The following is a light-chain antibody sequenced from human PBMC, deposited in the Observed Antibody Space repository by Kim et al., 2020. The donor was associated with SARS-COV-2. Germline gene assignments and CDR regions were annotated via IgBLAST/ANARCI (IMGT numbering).Light chain of an antibody. CDR2: AAS. Sequence: DIRMTQSPSSVSASVGDRVTITCRASQGINNWLAWYQQKPGKAPKYLISAASSLQSGVPSRFSVSGSGTDFTLTISGLQPEDAATYYCQQAKSFPSSFGQGTRLEIK. V-gene: IGKV1-12*01. CDR3: QQAKSFPSS. J-gene: IGKJ5*01. CDR1: QGINNW.